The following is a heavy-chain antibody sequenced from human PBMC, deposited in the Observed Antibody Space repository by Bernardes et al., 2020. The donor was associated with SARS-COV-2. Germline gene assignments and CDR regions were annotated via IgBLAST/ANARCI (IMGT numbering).Heavy chain of an antibody. CDR3: ASTDYYYGSGSYYYGMDV. D-gene: IGHD3-10*01. Sequence: SVKVSCKASGGTFSSYAISWVRQAPGQGLEWMGGIIPIFGTANYAQKFQGRVTITADESTSTAYMELSSLRSEDTAVYYCASTDYYYGSGSYYYGMDVWGQGTTVTVSS. CDR2: IIPIFGTA. J-gene: IGHJ6*02. CDR1: GGTFSSYA. V-gene: IGHV1-69*13.